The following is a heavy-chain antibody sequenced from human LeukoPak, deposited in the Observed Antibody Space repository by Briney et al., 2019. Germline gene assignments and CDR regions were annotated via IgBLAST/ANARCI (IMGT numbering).Heavy chain of an antibody. D-gene: IGHD6-19*01. J-gene: IGHJ5*02. V-gene: IGHV3-7*01. CDR3: ARDRGIAVAGTRARDWFDP. CDR1: GFTFSSYW. Sequence: PGGSLRLSCAASGFTFSSYWMSWVRQAPGKGLEWVANIKQDGSEKYYVDSVKGRFTISRDNAKNSLYLQMNSLRAEDTAVYYCARDRGIAVAGTRARDWFDPWGQGTLVTVSS. CDR2: IKQDGSEK.